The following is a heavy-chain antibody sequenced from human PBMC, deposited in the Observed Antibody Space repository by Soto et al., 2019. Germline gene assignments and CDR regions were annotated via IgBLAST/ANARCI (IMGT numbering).Heavy chain of an antibody. CDR1: GFTFSSYA. J-gene: IGHJ6*04. V-gene: IGHV3-30-3*01. CDR2: ISYDGSNK. D-gene: IGHD2-2*01. Sequence: HPGGSLRLSCAASGFTFSSYAMHWVRQAPGKGLEWVAVISYDGSNKYYADSVKGRFTISRDNSKNTLYLQMNSLRAEDTAVYYCARDYQLLTPTPIYYYYGMDVWGTGTTVTVSS. CDR3: ARDYQLLTPTPIYYYYGMDV.